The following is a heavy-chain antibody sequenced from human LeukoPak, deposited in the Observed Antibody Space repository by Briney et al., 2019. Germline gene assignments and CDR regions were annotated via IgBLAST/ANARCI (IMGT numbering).Heavy chain of an antibody. J-gene: IGHJ3*02. CDR3: ARVGMAGGFDI. Sequence: SETLSLTCTVSGGSISSYYWSWLRQPPGKGLEWIGYISDSGRTNYNPSLKSRVTISVDTSKNQFSLKLSSVNAADTAVYYCARVGMAGGFDIWGQGTMVTVSS. CDR1: GGSISSYY. V-gene: IGHV4-59*01. CDR2: ISDSGRT. D-gene: IGHD5-24*01.